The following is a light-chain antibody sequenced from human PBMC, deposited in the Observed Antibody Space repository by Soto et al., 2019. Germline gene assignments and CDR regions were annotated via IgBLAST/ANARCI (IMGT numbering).Light chain of an antibody. V-gene: IGKV1-5*03. CDR1: QSISEW. Sequence: DIQMTQSPSTLSASVGDRVIITCRASQSISEWLAWYQQKPGKAPKLLIYKASSLESGVPSRFSGSGSGTEFTLTISSLQPDDFATYYCQQYKSYWTFGQGTKVDIK. J-gene: IGKJ1*01. CDR3: QQYKSYWT. CDR2: KAS.